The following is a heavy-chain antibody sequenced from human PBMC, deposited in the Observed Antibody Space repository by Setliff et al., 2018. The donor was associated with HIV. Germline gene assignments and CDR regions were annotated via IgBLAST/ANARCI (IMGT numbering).Heavy chain of an antibody. J-gene: IGHJ4*02. D-gene: IGHD3-16*01. CDR1: RGSSSHYY. Sequence: ETLSLTCAVYRGSSSHYYWTWIRQSPGKGLEWIAEINQERATFYNPSLQSRVSMSVDLSTNQFSLRLTSVTAADTAVYYCASLRLAVMMSLDYFDLWGQGTLVTVSS. CDR2: INQERAT. V-gene: IGHV4-34*01. CDR3: ASLRLAVMMSLDYFDL.